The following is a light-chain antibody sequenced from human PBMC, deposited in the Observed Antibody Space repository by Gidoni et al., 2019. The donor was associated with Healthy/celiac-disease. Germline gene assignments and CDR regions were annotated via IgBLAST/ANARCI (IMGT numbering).Light chain of an antibody. CDR3: QQYNSYSSLT. J-gene: IGKJ4*01. CDR1: QSISSW. Sequence: DIQMTQSPSTLSASVVDRVTITCRASQSISSWLAWYQQKPGKAPKLLIYKASSLESGVPSRVSGSGSGTEFTLTISSLQPDDFATYYCQQYNSYSSLTFGGGTKVEIK. V-gene: IGKV1-5*03. CDR2: KAS.